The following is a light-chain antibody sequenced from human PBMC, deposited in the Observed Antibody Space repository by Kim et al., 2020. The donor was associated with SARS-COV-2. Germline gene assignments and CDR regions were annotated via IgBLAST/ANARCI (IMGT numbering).Light chain of an antibody. J-gene: IGKJ1*01. V-gene: IGKV3-15*01. Sequence: SRGERATRSCRASQSVSSNLAWYQQKPGQAPRLLIYGVSTRATGIPARFSGSGSETEFSLTISSLQSEDFAVYYCQQYSNWPPWTFGQGTKVDIK. CDR2: GVS. CDR1: QSVSSN. CDR3: QQYSNWPPWT.